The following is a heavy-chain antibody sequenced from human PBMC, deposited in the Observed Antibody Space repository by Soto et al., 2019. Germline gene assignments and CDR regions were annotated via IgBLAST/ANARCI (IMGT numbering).Heavy chain of an antibody. J-gene: IGHJ4*02. CDR3: AREFPHYVSSDGYLDY. Sequence: PSEALSLTCAISGDSVSGNSAAWNWIRQSPSRGLEWLGRTYYRSRWYNDYAVSVKSRITVTPDTSKNQFSLHLNSVTPEDTAVYDCAREFPHYVSSDGYLDYWCQGALVNVSS. V-gene: IGHV6-1*01. CDR1: GDSVSGNSAA. D-gene: IGHD3-16*01. CDR2: TYYRSRWYN.